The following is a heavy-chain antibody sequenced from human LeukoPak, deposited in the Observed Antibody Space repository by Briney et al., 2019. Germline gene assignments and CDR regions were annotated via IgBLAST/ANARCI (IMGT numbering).Heavy chain of an antibody. Sequence: GGSLRLSCAASGFPFSSFAMNWVRQAPGKGLEWVSYISDSGGTTYYADSVKGRFTISRDNAKKSLYLEMNSLRVEDTAVYYCARVATMVRVPLDALDIWGQGTMVSVSS. CDR2: ISDSGGTT. V-gene: IGHV3-48*03. D-gene: IGHD3-10*01. J-gene: IGHJ3*02. CDR3: ARVATMVRVPLDALDI. CDR1: GFPFSSFA.